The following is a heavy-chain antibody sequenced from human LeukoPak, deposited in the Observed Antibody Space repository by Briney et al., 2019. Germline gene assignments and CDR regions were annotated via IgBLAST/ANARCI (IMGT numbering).Heavy chain of an antibody. D-gene: IGHD3-22*01. Sequence: GGSLRLSCAASRFTFSSYGMHWVRQAPGKGLEWVAVISYDGNNRYYADSVKGRFTISRYNSKNTLYLQMNSLRAEDTAVYYCAKVKGEVISAFDIWGQGTMVTVSS. CDR2: ISYDGNNR. V-gene: IGHV3-30*18. CDR1: RFTFSSYG. CDR3: AKVKGEVISAFDI. J-gene: IGHJ3*02.